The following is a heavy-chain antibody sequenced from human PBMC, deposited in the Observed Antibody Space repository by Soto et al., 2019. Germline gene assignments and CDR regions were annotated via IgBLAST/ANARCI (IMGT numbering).Heavy chain of an antibody. CDR2: ISYDGSNK. CDR1: GFRFSDHY. D-gene: IGHD6-13*01. V-gene: IGHV3-30*18. CDR3: AKDRGSSSWYDY. Sequence: GGSLRLSCAASGFRFSDHYMTWIRQAPGKGLEWVAVISYDGSNKYYADSVKGRFTISRDNSKNTLYLQMNSLRAEDTAVYYCAKDRGSSSWYDYWGQGTLVTVSS. J-gene: IGHJ4*02.